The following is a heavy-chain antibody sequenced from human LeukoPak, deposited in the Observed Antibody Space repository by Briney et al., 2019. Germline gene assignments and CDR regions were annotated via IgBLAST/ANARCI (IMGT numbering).Heavy chain of an antibody. D-gene: IGHD3-3*01. CDR2: ISYDGSNK. Sequence: GGSLRLSCAASGFTFSSYAMHWVRQAPGKGLEWVAVISYDGSNKYYADSVKGRFTISRDNSKNTLYLQMNSLRAEDTAVYYCARGYDFWSGYTPGYWGQGTLATVSS. CDR3: ARGYDFWSGYTPGY. V-gene: IGHV3-30-3*01. CDR1: GFTFSSYA. J-gene: IGHJ4*02.